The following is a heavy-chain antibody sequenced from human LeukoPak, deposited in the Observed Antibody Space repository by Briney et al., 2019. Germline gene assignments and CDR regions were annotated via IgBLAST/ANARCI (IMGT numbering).Heavy chain of an antibody. CDR2: IFSSAST. D-gene: IGHD2-8*02. CDR3: ARDFTGGSFDY. V-gene: IGHV4-31*03. CDR1: GGSISSGGYY. Sequence: SETLSLTCTVSGGSISSGGYYWSRIRQHPGKGLEWLGSIFSSASTIYNPSLKSRVIISVDTTKNQFSLKLTSVTAADTAVYYCARDFTGGSFDYWGQGTLVTVSS. J-gene: IGHJ4*02.